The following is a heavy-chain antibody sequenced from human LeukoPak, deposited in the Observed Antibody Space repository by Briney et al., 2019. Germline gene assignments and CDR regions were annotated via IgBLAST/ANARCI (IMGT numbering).Heavy chain of an antibody. CDR3: ARERIGSGPFDY. CDR2: IYYSGST. D-gene: IGHD2-15*01. J-gene: IGHJ4*02. CDR1: GGSISSYY. Sequence: SETLSLTCTVSGGSISSYYWSWIRQPPGKGLEWIGYIYYSGSTNYNPSLKSRVTISVDTSKNQFSLKLSSVTAADTAVYYCARERIGSGPFDYWGQGTLVTVSS. V-gene: IGHV4-59*01.